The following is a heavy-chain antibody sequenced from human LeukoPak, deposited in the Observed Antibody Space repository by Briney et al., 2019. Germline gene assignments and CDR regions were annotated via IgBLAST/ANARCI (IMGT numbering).Heavy chain of an antibody. CDR2: ISYDGSNK. Sequence: GGSLRLSCAASGFTFNNYAMSWVRQAPGKGLEWVAVISYDGSNKYYADSVKGRFTISRDNSKNTLYLQMNSLRAEDTAVYYCARVARPGIAVARIFNWFDPWGQGTLVTVSS. D-gene: IGHD6-19*01. J-gene: IGHJ5*02. V-gene: IGHV3-30-3*01. CDR3: ARVARPGIAVARIFNWFDP. CDR1: GFTFNNYA.